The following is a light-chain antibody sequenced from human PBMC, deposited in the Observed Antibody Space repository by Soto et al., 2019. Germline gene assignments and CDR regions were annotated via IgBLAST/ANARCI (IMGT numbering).Light chain of an antibody. CDR2: AAT. Sequence: DIQMTQSPSSLSASLGDRVTITCRASQSINNYLNWYQQEEGKAPKLLIYAATSLQSGVPSRFSGSGSGTEFTLTISSLQPGDFATYYSQHSYNSPYTFGLG. V-gene: IGKV1-39*01. J-gene: IGKJ2*01. CDR1: QSINNY. CDR3: QHSYNSPYT.